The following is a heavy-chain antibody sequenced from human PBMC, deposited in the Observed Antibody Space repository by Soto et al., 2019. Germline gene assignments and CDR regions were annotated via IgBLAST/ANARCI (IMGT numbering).Heavy chain of an antibody. CDR1: GYSFGSYW. CDR2: VDPSDSYI. J-gene: IGHJ6*02. CDR3: ARPQPYDYGSGSTYGMDV. V-gene: IGHV5-10-1*01. D-gene: IGHD3-10*01. Sequence: GESLKISCKSSGYSFGSYWINWVRQMPGRGLEWVGRVDPSDSYINHSPSLQGHVTISVDNSLSTAYLQWNSLKASDTAIYYCARPQPYDYGSGSTYGMDVWGQGTTVTVSS.